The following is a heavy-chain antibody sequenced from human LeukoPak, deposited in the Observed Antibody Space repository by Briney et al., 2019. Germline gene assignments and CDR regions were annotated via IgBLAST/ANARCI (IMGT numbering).Heavy chain of an antibody. CDR3: ARGFSYCSSTSCYPYFDY. CDR1: GGSISSGDYY. D-gene: IGHD2-2*01. J-gene: IGHJ4*02. V-gene: IGHV4-30-4*08. CDR2: SYYSGST. Sequence: PSETLSLTCTVSGGSISSGDYYWSWIRQPPGKGLKWIEYSYYSGSTYYNPSLKSRVTISVDTSKNQFSLKLSSVTAADTAVYYCARGFSYCSSTSCYPYFDYWGQGTLVTVSS.